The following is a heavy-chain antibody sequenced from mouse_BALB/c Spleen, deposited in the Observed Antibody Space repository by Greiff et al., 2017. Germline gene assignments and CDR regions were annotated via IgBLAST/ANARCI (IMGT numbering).Heavy chain of an antibody. CDR2: ISSGSSTI. CDR3: ARWDGYDPFAY. J-gene: IGHJ3*01. V-gene: IGHV5-17*02. Sequence: EVQLVESGGGLVQPGGSRKLSCAASGFTFSSFGMHWVRQAPEKGLEWVAYISSGSSTIYYADTVKGRFTISRDNPKNTLFLQMTSLRSEDTAMYYCARWDGYDPFAYWGQGTLVTVSA. CDR1: GFTFSSFG. D-gene: IGHD2-2*01.